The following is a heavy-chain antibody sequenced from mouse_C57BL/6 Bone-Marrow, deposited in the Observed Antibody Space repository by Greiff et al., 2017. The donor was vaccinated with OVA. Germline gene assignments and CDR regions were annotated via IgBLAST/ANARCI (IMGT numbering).Heavy chain of an antibody. V-gene: IGHV1-82*01. Sequence: QVQLQQSGPELVKPGASVKISCKASGYAFSSSWMNWVKQRPGKGLEWIGRIYPGDGDTNYNGKFEGKATLTADKSSSTAYMQLSSLTSEDSAVYFCAREGRPYYFDYWGQGTTLTVSS. CDR1: GYAFSSSW. CDR2: IYPGDGDT. J-gene: IGHJ2*01. CDR3: AREGRPYYFDY.